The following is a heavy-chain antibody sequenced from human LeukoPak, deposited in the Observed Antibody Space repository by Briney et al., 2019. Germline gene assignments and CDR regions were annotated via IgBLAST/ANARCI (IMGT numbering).Heavy chain of an antibody. CDR1: GFTFSSYE. J-gene: IGHJ6*02. CDR2: ISSSGSTI. V-gene: IGHV3-48*03. CDR3: ARFSGSRRYYYYYGMDV. D-gene: IGHD1-26*01. Sequence: PGGSLRLSCAASGFTFSSYEMSWLRQAPGKGLEWVSYISSSGSTIYYADSVKGRFTISRDNAKNSLYLQMNSLRAEDTAVCYCARFSGSRRYYYYYGMDVWGQGTTVTVSS.